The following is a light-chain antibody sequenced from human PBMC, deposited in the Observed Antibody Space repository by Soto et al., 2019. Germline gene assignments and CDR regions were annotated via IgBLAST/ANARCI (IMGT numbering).Light chain of an antibody. J-gene: IGKJ3*01. CDR1: QDITNH. CDR2: EAS. Sequence: DIQMTQSPTSLSASVGDRVTITCQASQDITNHLNWYQQKPGKAPELLIYEASNLEKGVSSRFRGGGSRTHFTLSISSLQPEDIATYYCQQYGSYLLAFGPGTKVN. V-gene: IGKV1-33*01. CDR3: QQYGSYLLA.